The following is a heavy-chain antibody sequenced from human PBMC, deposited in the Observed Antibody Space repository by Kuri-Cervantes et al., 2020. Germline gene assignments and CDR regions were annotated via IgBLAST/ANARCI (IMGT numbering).Heavy chain of an antibody. D-gene: IGHD3-16*02. V-gene: IGHV4-59*11. CDR1: GGSMSSHY. CDR3: ARDNGNWYFDL. Sequence: GSLRLSCTVSGGSMSSHYWTWIRQSPGKGLEWIGYIYYTGTTNYNPSLKRRVTMSVDTFTKQFTLKLSSVTAADTAMYYCARDNGNWYFDLWGRGTLVTVSS. J-gene: IGHJ2*01. CDR2: IYYTGTT.